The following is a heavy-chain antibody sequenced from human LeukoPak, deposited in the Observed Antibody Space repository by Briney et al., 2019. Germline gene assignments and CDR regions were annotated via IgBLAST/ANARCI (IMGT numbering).Heavy chain of an antibody. V-gene: IGHV3-23*01. D-gene: IGHD3-10*01. J-gene: IGHJ4*02. CDR1: GFTFRNYA. CDR3: AKPLSSSGSFHYPYFDY. Sequence: GGSLRLSCAASGFTFRNYAMSWVRQTPEKGLEWVSAISGSGGDTYYADSVKGRFTISRDNSKSTLYLQMNSLRAEDTAVYYCAKPLSSSGSFHYPYFDYWGQGTLVTASS. CDR2: ISGSGGDT.